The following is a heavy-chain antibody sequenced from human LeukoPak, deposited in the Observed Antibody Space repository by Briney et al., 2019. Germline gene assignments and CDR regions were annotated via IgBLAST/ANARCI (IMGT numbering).Heavy chain of an antibody. CDR3: ARHRSSWLIDY. Sequence: GGSLRLSCAASGFTFNSYPMSWVRQAPWERLQWVSGISDSGGNTYYADSVRGRFTISRDNPKNTLYLQMNSLRAEDTAVYYCARHRSSWLIDYWGQGTLVTVSS. CDR1: GFTFNSYP. D-gene: IGHD6-6*01. V-gene: IGHV3-23*01. CDR2: ISDSGGNT. J-gene: IGHJ4*02.